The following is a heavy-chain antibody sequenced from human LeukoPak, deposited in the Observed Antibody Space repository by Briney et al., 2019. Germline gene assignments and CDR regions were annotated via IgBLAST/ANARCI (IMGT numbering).Heavy chain of an antibody. V-gene: IGHV3-33*01. CDR1: GFTFSGYG. J-gene: IGHJ4*03. D-gene: IGHD1-26*01. CDR3: ATENSGSYYGYFDS. Sequence: GGSLGLSCAASGFTFSGYGMHWVRQAPGKGLEWVAVIWYDGSNKYYADSVKGRFTISRDNSKNTLYLQMNSLRADDTAVYYCATENSGSYYGYFDSWGQGTLFTVSS. CDR2: IWYDGSNK.